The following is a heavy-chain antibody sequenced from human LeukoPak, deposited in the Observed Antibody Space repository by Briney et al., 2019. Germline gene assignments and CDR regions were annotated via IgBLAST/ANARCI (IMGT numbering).Heavy chain of an antibody. CDR3: ARVDSGSYSDYYYYYMDV. D-gene: IGHD1-26*01. Sequence: SETLSLTCTVSGGSISSYYWTWIRQPAGKGLEWIGHIYTSGSTNYNPSLKSRVTMSVDTSKNQVSLKLSSVTAADTAVYYCARVDSGSYSDYYYYYMDVWGKGTTVTVSS. J-gene: IGHJ6*03. CDR2: IYTSGST. V-gene: IGHV4-4*07. CDR1: GGSISSYY.